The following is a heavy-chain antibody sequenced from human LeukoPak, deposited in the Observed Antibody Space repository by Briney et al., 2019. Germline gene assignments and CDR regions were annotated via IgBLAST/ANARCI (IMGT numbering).Heavy chain of an antibody. CDR2: INHSGST. CDR1: GGSFSGYY. CDR3: EGSFYGSGTGT. V-gene: IGHV4-34*01. D-gene: IGHD3-10*01. Sequence: PSETLSLTCAVYGGSFSGYYWSWIRQPPGKGLEWIGEINHSGSTNYNPSLKSRVTISVDTSKNQFSLKLSSVTAADTAVYYCEGSFYGSGTGTWGQGTLVTVSS. J-gene: IGHJ5*02.